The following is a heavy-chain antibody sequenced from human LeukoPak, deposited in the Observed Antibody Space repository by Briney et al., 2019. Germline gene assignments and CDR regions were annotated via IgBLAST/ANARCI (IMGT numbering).Heavy chain of an antibody. D-gene: IGHD3-10*01. CDR2: TYWNNDK. CDR1: GFSLSTTGVA. Sequence: SGPTLVNPTQTLTLTCTFSGFSLSTTGVAVAWIRQPSGKALEWLAVTYWNNDKSYSPSLKNRLTITQDTSKNQVILIMANMDPVDTGTYYCAHKGRGSGSYTMWGQGTLVTVSS. J-gene: IGHJ4*02. V-gene: IGHV2-5*01. CDR3: AHKGRGSGSYTM.